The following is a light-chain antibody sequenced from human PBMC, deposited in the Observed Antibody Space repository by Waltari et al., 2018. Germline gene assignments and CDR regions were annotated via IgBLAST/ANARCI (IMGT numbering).Light chain of an antibody. V-gene: IGLV6-57*03. CDR3: ESYDSSNQV. Sequence: MLTQPHSVSESPGKTVTISCTRSSGSIASNYVQWYQQRPGSAPTTVIYEDNQRPSGVPDRFSDSIDSSSNSASLTISGLKTEDEADYYCESYDSSNQVFGGGTKLTVL. CDR1: SGSIASNY. J-gene: IGLJ3*02. CDR2: EDN.